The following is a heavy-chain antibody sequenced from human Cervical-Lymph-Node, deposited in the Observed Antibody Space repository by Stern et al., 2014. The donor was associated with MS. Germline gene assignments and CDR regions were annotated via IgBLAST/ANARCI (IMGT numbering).Heavy chain of an antibody. CDR1: EYPFTDYY. Sequence: QLVQSGAEVKKPGASVKVSCKASEYPFTDYYLHWVRQAPGQGLEWMGWINPNTGGTKSAKQFQGWVTMTRDTSISTASLEPRRLNPNDPAVYYCAAKGYPFLEYGGQGTLVTVSS. V-gene: IGHV1-2*04. D-gene: IGHD2-15*01. CDR2: INPNTGGT. J-gene: IGHJ4*01. CDR3: AAKGYPFLEY.